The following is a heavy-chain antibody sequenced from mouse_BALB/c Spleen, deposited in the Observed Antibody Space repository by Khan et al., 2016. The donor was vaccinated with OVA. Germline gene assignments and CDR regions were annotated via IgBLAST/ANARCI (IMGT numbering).Heavy chain of an antibody. J-gene: IGHJ3*01. Sequence: EVELVESGGGLVQPGGSRKLSCAASGFTFSNFGMHWFRQAPEKGLEWVAYISSGSSTIYYADTVKGRFTISRDNPKNTLFLQMTSLRSEDTAMYYWTRDYYGSSYVAYWGQGTLVTVSA. CDR3: TRDYYGSSYVAY. CDR2: ISSGSSTI. D-gene: IGHD1-1*01. V-gene: IGHV5-17*02. CDR1: GFTFSNFG.